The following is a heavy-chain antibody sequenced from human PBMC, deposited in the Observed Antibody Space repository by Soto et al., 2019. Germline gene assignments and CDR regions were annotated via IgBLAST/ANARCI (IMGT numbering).Heavy chain of an antibody. Sequence: QVQLVQSGAEVKKPGASVKVSCKASGYTFTSYGISWVRQAPGQGLEWMGWISAYNGNTNYAQKLQGRVTMTTDTSTSTAYMELRSLRSDDTAVYYCARDAADYYCSGSSYYYYGMDVWGQGTTVTVSS. J-gene: IGHJ6*02. CDR1: GYTFTSYG. CDR2: ISAYNGNT. V-gene: IGHV1-18*01. D-gene: IGHD3-10*01. CDR3: ARDAADYYCSGSSYYYYGMDV.